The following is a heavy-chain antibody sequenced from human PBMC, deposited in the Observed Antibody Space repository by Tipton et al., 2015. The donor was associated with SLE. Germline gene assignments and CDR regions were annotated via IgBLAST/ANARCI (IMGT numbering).Heavy chain of an antibody. CDR1: GGSFSGYS. V-gene: IGHV4-34*01. J-gene: IGHJ4*02. CDR2: SNPSGNT. D-gene: IGHD6-19*01. CDR3: ASFLWYNSGSFED. Sequence: TLSLTCAVFGGSFSGYSWSWIRQPPGKGLEWGGESNPSGNTNYNPSLKSRVTISVDTSKNQFSLRLTSVTAADTAVYYCASFLWYNSGSFEDWGQGMLVTVSS.